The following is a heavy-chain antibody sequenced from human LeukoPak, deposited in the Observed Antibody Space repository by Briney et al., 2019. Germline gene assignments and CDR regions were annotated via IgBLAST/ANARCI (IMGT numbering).Heavy chain of an antibody. V-gene: IGHV3-53*01. CDR2: IYSGGST. CDR1: GFTVSSNY. CDR3: ARAHGGGDWLIHYYYGMDV. Sequence: GGSLRLSCAASGFTVSSNYMSWVRQAPGKGLEWVSVIYSGGSTYYADSVKGRFTISRDNSKNTLYLQMNSLRAEDTAVYYCARAHGGGDWLIHYYYGMDVWGQGTTVTVSS. J-gene: IGHJ6*02. D-gene: IGHD2-21*02.